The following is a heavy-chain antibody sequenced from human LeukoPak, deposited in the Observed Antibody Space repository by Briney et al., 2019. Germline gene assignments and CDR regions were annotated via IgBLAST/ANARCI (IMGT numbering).Heavy chain of an antibody. V-gene: IGHV1-18*01. CDR2: ISAYNGNT. Sequence: ASVKVSCKASGYTFTSYGISWVRQAPGQGLEWMGWISAYNGNTNYAQKLQGRVTMTTDTSTSTAYMELRSLRSDDTAVYYCARDTWSYCTNGGCQLDDYWGQGTLVTVSS. J-gene: IGHJ4*02. CDR3: ARDTWSYCTNGGCQLDDY. D-gene: IGHD2-8*01. CDR1: GYTFTSYG.